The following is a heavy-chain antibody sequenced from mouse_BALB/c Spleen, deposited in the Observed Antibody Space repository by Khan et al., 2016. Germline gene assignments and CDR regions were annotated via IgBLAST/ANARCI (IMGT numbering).Heavy chain of an antibody. CDR3: ARGYYGSSRFAY. V-gene: IGHV3-8*02. Sequence: VQLKESGPSLVKPSQTLSLTCSVTGDSITSGYWNWIRKFPGNKLEYMGYISYSGSTYYNPSLKSRISITRDTSKNQYYLQLNSVTTEDTATYYCARGYYGSSRFAYWGQGTLVTVSA. D-gene: IGHD1-1*01. J-gene: IGHJ3*01. CDR1: GDSITSGY. CDR2: ISYSGST.